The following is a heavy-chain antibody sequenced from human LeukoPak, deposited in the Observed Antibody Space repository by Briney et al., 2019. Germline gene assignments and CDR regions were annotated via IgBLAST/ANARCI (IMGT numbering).Heavy chain of an antibody. J-gene: IGHJ4*02. CDR2: IIPIFGTA. CDR3: ARGVNYYGSSGYYGY. D-gene: IGHD3-22*01. CDR1: GGTFSSYA. Sequence: EASVTVSCTASGGTFSSYAISWVRQAPGQGLEWMGGIIPIFGTANYAQKFQGRVTITADESTSTAYMELSSLRSEDTAVYYCARGVNYYGSSGYYGYWGQGTLVTVSS. V-gene: IGHV1-69*13.